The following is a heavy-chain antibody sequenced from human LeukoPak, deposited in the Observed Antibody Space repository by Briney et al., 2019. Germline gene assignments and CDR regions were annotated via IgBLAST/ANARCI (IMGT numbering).Heavy chain of an antibody. D-gene: IGHD4-23*01. CDR1: GGSISSNSYY. V-gene: IGHV4-39*01. CDR3: ARRPTTVVTPREANDAFDI. Sequence: SSETLSLTCTVSGGSISSNSYYWGWIRQPPGKGLEWIGSIYYSGSTYYNPSLKSRVTISVDTSKNQFSLKLSSVTAADTAVYYCARRPTTVVTPREANDAFDIWGQGTIVTVSS. CDR2: IYYSGST. J-gene: IGHJ3*02.